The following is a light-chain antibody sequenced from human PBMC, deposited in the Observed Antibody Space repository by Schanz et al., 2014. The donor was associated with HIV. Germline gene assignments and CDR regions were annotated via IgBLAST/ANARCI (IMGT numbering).Light chain of an antibody. CDR2: DVT. Sequence: QSALTQPAFVSGSPGQSITISCTGTSSDVGGYDFLSWYQPHPGKAPKLMIYDVTNRPSGVSNRFSGSKSGNTASLTISGLQAEDEADYYCGSYSSGDSHWVFGGGTKLTVL. J-gene: IGLJ3*02. V-gene: IGLV2-14*03. CDR3: GSYSSGDSHWV. CDR1: SSDVGGYDF.